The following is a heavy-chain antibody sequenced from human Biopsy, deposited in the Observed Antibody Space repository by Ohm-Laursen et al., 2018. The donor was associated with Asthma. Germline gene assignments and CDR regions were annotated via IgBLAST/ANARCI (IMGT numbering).Heavy chain of an antibody. J-gene: IGHJ6*02. V-gene: IGHV1-18*01. CDR3: ARAVHCSHYYGIDV. CDR1: GYTLNGAG. Sequence: SSVKVSCKTSGYTLNGAGITWVRQAPGQGLEWMGWIGIYNGKAKYAQKLQDRVTMTTDTSTSTAYMELRSLRSDDTAAYFCARAVHCSHYYGIDVWGQGTTVTVS. D-gene: IGHD2-21*01. CDR2: IGIYNGKA.